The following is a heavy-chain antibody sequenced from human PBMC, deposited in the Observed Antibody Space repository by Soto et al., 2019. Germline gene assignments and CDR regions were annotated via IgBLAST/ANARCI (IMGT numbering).Heavy chain of an antibody. Sequence: QVQLEQSEAEVRKPGASVKVSCKASGYTFTTYGISWVRQAPGQGLEWMGWISGYNGHTKYAQKFQGRVTMTTDTSTSTVYMDLRSLRSDDTAVYYCAREGEMPYYYYGLDVWGQGTTVTVSS. D-gene: IGHD3-16*01. CDR3: AREGEMPYYYYGLDV. CDR2: ISGYNGHT. J-gene: IGHJ6*02. V-gene: IGHV1-18*01. CDR1: GYTFTTYG.